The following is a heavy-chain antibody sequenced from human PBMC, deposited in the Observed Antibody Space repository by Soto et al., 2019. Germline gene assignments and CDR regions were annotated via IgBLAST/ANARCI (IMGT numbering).Heavy chain of an antibody. CDR1: GGTFSNYA. Sequence: QVQLVQSGAEVKKPGSSVKVSCKVSGGTFSNYAIDWVRLAPGHGLEWMGGIVPIFGTTYYTPKFQGKATIIADDSTTTAYVEMSSLRSEDTAIYYCARVEAVAGLYNSHGLDVWGQGTAVTVSS. J-gene: IGHJ6*02. CDR3: ARVEAVAGLYNSHGLDV. V-gene: IGHV1-69*12. CDR2: IVPIFGTT. D-gene: IGHD6-19*01.